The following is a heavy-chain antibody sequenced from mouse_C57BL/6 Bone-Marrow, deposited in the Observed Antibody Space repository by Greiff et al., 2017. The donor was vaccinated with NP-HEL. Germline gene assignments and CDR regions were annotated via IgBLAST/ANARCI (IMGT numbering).Heavy chain of an antibody. V-gene: IGHV3-6*01. CDR2: ISYDGSN. CDR1: GYSITSGYY. J-gene: IGHJ2*01. Sequence: EVQLVESGPGLVKPSQSLSLTCSVTGYSITSGYYWNWIRQFPGNKLEWMGYISYDGSNNYNPSLKNRISITRDTSKNQFFLKLNSVTTEDTATYYCARDLLFFDYGGQGTTLTVSA. D-gene: IGHD2-10*01. CDR3: ARDLLFFDY.